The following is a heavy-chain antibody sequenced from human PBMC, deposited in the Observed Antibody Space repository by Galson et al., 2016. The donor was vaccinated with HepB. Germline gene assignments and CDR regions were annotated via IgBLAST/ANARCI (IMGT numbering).Heavy chain of an antibody. J-gene: IGHJ6*04. D-gene: IGHD5-12*01. CDR3: AREGPHIVNHYGMDV. CDR1: GFTFNDFN. CDR2: ILGISNNI. V-gene: IGHV3-21*01. Sequence: SLRLSCAASGFTFNDFNINWVRQAPGKGLEWVSSILGISNNIYNADSVKGRFTISRDTARNSVFLQMNSLRAEETAVYYCAREGPHIVNHYGMDVWGKGTTVTVAS.